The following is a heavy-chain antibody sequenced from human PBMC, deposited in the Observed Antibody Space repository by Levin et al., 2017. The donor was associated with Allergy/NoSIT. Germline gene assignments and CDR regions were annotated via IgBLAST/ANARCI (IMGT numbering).Heavy chain of an antibody. Sequence: KAGGSLRLSCKGSGYSFGTYWIGWVRQMPGKGLEWVGIIYPGDSDPIYSPSFQGQVTISVDESINTAYLQLSSVKASDTAMYYCGRRGDFSNFMYYLDYWGQGTLVTVSA. CDR2: IYPGDSDP. J-gene: IGHJ4*02. D-gene: IGHD4-11*01. CDR1: GYSFGTYW. V-gene: IGHV5-51*01. CDR3: GRRGDFSNFMYYLDY.